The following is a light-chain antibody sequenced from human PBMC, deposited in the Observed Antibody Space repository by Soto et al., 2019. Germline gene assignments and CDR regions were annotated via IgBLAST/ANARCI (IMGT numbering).Light chain of an antibody. CDR2: EVN. CDR1: SSDVGGYNY. CDR3: TSFTSSNTPV. V-gene: IGLV2-14*01. Sequence: QSALTQPASVSRSPGQSITISCTGTSSDVGGYNYVSWYQQHPGKAPKLMIYEVNNRPSGVSNRFSGSKSGNTASLTISGLQAEDEADYYCTSFTSSNTPVFGGGTKLTVL. J-gene: IGLJ3*02.